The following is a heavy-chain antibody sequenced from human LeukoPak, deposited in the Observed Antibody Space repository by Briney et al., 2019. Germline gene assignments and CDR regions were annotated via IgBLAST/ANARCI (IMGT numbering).Heavy chain of an antibody. CDR2: IYYSGNT. CDR1: GGSISSYY. V-gene: IGHV4-59*12. Sequence: PSETLSLTCTVSGGSISSYYWSWIRQPPGKGLEWIGYIYYSGNTNYNPSLKSRVTISVDTSKNQFSLKLSSVTAADTAVYYCARALRYFDWPAPAYFDYWGQGTLVTVSS. J-gene: IGHJ4*02. D-gene: IGHD3-9*01. CDR3: ARALRYFDWPAPAYFDY.